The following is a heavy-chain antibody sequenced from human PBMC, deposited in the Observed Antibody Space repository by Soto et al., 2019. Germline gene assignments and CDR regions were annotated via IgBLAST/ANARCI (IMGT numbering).Heavy chain of an antibody. CDR2: ISAYNGNT. CDR3: ARDYGGRVWSSTSNWFDP. D-gene: IGHD2-2*01. CDR1: GYTFTSYG. V-gene: IGHV1-18*01. J-gene: IGHJ5*02. Sequence: ASVKVSCKASGYTFTSYGISWVRQAPGQGLEWMGWISAYNGNTNYAQKLQGRVTMTTDTSTSTAYMELRSLRSDDTAVYYCARDYGGRVWSSTSNWFDPWGQGTLVTVSS.